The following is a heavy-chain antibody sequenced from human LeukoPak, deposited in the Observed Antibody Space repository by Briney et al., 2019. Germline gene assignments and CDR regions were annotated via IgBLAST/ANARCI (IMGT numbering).Heavy chain of an antibody. CDR3: VKAYLGTTLAVVKSLLLSHFDY. CDR2: ISSNGGST. CDR1: GFTFSSYA. Sequence: PGGSLRLSCSASGFTFSSYAMHWVRQAPGKGLEYVSAISSNGGSTYYADSVKGRFTISRDNSKNTLYLQMSSLRAEDTAVYYCVKAYLGTTLAVVKSLLLSHFDYWGQGTLVTVSS. D-gene: IGHD4-23*01. J-gene: IGHJ4*02. V-gene: IGHV3-64D*09.